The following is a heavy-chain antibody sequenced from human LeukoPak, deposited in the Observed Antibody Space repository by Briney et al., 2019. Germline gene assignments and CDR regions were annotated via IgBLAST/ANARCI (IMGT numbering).Heavy chain of an antibody. CDR1: GFTFSSYW. CDR2: IKQDGSEK. V-gene: IGHV3-7*01. D-gene: IGHD6-19*01. J-gene: IGHJ3*02. Sequence: GGSLRLSCAASGFTFSSYWMSWVRQAPGKGLEWVANIKQDGSEKYYVDSVKGRFTISRDNAKNSLYLQMNSLRAGDTAVYYCARSISSGWNVDAFDIWGQGTMVTVSS. CDR3: ARSISSGWNVDAFDI.